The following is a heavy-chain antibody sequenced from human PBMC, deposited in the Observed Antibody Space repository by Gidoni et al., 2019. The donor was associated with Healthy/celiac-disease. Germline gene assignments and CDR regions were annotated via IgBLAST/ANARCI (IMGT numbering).Heavy chain of an antibody. Sequence: QVQLQRWGAGLFKPSDTLSLTCAGYGGSFSVSYWSWIRQPPGKGLEWIGEINHSGSTNYNPSLKGRVTISVDTSKNQFSLKLSSVTAADTAVYYCARGRGRWLQLRGYWFDPWGQGTLVTVSS. D-gene: IGHD5-12*01. CDR2: INHSGST. CDR3: ARGRGRWLQLRGYWFDP. J-gene: IGHJ5*02. V-gene: IGHV4-34*01. CDR1: GGSFSVSY.